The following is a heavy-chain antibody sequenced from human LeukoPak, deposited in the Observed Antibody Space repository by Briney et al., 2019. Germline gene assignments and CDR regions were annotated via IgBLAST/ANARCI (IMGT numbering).Heavy chain of an antibody. V-gene: IGHV4-4*07. CDR3: ARGGRDSSGSSKTNWFDP. D-gene: IGHD3-22*01. CDR1: GGSISSYY. J-gene: IGHJ5*02. Sequence: SETLSLTCTVSGGSISSYYWSWIRQPAGKGLEWIGRIYTSGSTNYNPSLKSRVTMSVDTSKNQFSLKLSSVTAADTAVYYCARGGRDSSGSSKTNWFDPWGQGTLVTVSS. CDR2: IYTSGST.